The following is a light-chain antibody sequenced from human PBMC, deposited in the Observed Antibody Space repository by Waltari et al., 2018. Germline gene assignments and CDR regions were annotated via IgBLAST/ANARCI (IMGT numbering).Light chain of an antibody. CDR3: MHSVQWPWT. V-gene: IGKV2-30*01. CDR2: NVS. CDR1: QGLVYRDGTTC. J-gene: IGKJ1*01. Sequence: VMTQSPLSLPATLGQPASTSCRSSQGLVYRDGTTCLNLFHQRPGQSPRLLIYNVSNRDSGVPDRFSGSGSGTDFTLKISRVEAEDVGVYYCMHSVQWPWTVGQGTKVEVK.